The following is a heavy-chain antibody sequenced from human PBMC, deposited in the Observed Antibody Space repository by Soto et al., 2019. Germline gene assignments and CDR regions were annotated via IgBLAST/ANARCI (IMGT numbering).Heavy chain of an antibody. D-gene: IGHD3-22*01. CDR1: GYTFSSYY. CDR2: INPSGVTS. Sequence: ASVKVSFKASGYTFSSYYIHWVRQAPGQGLEWMGIINPSGVTSTYAQKFRGRVTMTRDTSTSTAYMELSSLRSEDTALYYCARDLGYDSGGYYPYFDYWGQGTLVTVSS. CDR3: ARDLGYDSGGYYPYFDY. V-gene: IGHV1-46*01. J-gene: IGHJ4*02.